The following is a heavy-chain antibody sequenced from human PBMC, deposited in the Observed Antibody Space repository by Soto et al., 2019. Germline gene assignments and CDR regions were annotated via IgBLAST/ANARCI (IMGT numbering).Heavy chain of an antibody. CDR1: GGSISSYY. J-gene: IGHJ4*02. V-gene: IGHV4-59*08. CDR2: IYYSGST. D-gene: IGHD5-12*01. Sequence: QVQLQESGSGLVKPSETLSLTCTLSGGSISSYYWSWIRQPPGKGLEWIGYIYYSGSTNYNPSLKSRVTISVDTSKNQFSLKLSSVTAADTAVYYCARRYGSSFDYWGQGTLVTVSS. CDR3: ARRYGSSFDY.